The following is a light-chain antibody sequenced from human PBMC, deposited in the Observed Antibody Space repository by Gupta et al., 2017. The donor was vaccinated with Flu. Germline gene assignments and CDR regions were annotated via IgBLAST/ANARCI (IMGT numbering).Light chain of an antibody. CDR1: KLGDKS. Sequence: SYELTQPPSVSVFPGQTASVTCSGDKLGDKSASWYQHKPGQSPVLVIYQDTKRPSGIPERFSGSNSGNTATLTISGTQAMDEADYYCQAWDSAYVFGTGTKVTVL. CDR3: QAWDSAYV. V-gene: IGLV3-1*01. J-gene: IGLJ1*01. CDR2: QDT.